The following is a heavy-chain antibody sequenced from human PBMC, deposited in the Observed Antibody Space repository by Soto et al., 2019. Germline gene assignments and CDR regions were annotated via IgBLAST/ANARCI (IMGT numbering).Heavy chain of an antibody. J-gene: IGHJ3*02. CDR2: MNPNSGNT. V-gene: IGHV1-8*01. Sequence: ASVKVSCKASGYTFTSYDINWVRQATGQGLEWMGWMNPNSGNTGYAQKFQGRVTMTRNTSISTAYMELSSLRSEDTAVYYCARLTSMVRGVIRSSAFDIWGQGTMVTVSS. CDR1: GYTFTSYD. D-gene: IGHD3-10*01. CDR3: ARLTSMVRGVIRSSAFDI.